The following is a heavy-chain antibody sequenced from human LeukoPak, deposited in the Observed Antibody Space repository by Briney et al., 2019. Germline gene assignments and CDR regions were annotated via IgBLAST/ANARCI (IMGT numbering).Heavy chain of an antibody. CDR1: GGSISSGNYY. V-gene: IGHV4-61*02. CDR2: IYTSGST. CDR3: ASEGRYYDSSGYEYFQH. Sequence: SETLSLTRTVSGGSISSGNYYWSWIRQPAGKGLEWIGRIYTSGSTTYNPSLKSRLTMSVDTSKNQFSLKLSSVAAADTAIYYCASEGRYYDSSGYEYFQHWGQGTLVTVSS. D-gene: IGHD3-22*01. J-gene: IGHJ1*01.